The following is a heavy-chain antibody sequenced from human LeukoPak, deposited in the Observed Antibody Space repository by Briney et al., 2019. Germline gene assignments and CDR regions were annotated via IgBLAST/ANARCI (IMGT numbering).Heavy chain of an antibody. CDR3: ATQGRWSSGWYPSGY. V-gene: IGHV3-11*04. CDR1: GITFSDYT. CDR2: IGSSGRTI. J-gene: IGHJ4*02. D-gene: IGHD6-19*01. Sequence: GGSLRLSCAASGITFSDYTMSWIRQAPGKGLEWISYIGSSGRTIYYADSVKGRFTISRDNSKNTLYLQMNSLRAEDTAVYYCATQGRWSSGWYPSGYWGQGTLVTVSS.